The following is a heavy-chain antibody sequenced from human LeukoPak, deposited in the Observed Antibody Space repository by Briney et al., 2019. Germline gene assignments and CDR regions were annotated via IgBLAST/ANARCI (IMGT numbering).Heavy chain of an antibody. Sequence: GASLQISCKGSGYSFTSYWIGWVRQMPGKGLEWMGIIYPGDSDTRYSPSFQGQVTISADKSISTAYLQWSSLKASDTAMYYCARLAGYYDSSGVDLYYFDYWGQGTLVTVSP. CDR3: ARLAGYYDSSGVDLYYFDY. V-gene: IGHV5-51*01. D-gene: IGHD3-22*01. CDR1: GYSFTSYW. CDR2: IYPGDSDT. J-gene: IGHJ4*02.